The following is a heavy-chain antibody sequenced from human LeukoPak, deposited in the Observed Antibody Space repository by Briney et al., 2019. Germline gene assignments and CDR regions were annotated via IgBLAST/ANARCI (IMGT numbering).Heavy chain of an antibody. CDR1: GFTLSDHY. J-gene: IGHJ4*02. V-gene: IGHV3-72*01. Sequence: PGGSLRLSCAASGFTLSDHYMDWVRLAPGKGLEWVGRTRNKANSYTTEYAASVKGRFTISRDDSKNSLYLQMNNLKTEDTAVYYCARGGSYYPDDYWGQGTLVTVSS. CDR2: TRNKANSYTT. CDR3: ARGGSYYPDDY. D-gene: IGHD1-26*01.